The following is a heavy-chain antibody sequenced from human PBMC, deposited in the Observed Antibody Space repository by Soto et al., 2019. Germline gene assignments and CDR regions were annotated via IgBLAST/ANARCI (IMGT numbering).Heavy chain of an antibody. CDR2: IVSMLGMA. D-gene: IGHD2-21*01. J-gene: IGHJ4*02. CDR1: VGTLGHST. V-gene: IGHV1-69*02. Sequence: QVQLVQSGPEVKKPGSSVRVSCKASVGTLGHSTITWVRQAPGQGLEWMGRIVSMLGMADYSQKFQGRITISADTSTTTSYLELHSLRSQDTAVYYCARASYCGGGCFPFDYWGQGTLVTVSS. CDR3: ARASYCGGGCFPFDY.